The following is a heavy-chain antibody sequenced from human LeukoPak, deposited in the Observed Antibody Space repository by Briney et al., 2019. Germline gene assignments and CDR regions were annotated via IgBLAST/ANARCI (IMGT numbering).Heavy chain of an antibody. D-gene: IGHD3-22*01. CDR2: IYHSGST. V-gene: IGHV4-38-2*02. J-gene: IGHJ4*02. CDR3: AKESPYVSSGPRNYYFDY. Sequence: PSETLSLTCAVSGYSISSGYYWGWIRQPPGKGLEWIGSIYHSGSTYYNPSLKSRVTISVDTSKNQFSLKLSSVTAADTAVYYCAKESPYVSSGPRNYYFDYWGQGTPVTVSS. CDR1: GYSISSGYY.